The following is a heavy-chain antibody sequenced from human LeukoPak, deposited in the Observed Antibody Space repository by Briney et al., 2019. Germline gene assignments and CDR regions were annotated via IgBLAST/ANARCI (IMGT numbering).Heavy chain of an antibody. J-gene: IGHJ6*02. Sequence: PGRSLRLSCAASGFTFSDHYMDWVRQAPGKGLEWVGRTRYPANSYTTEYAASVKCRFTISRDDSKNSLYLQMSSLKTEDTAVYYCATSKPHSSSWYYYYYCYGMDVWGQGTTVTVSS. CDR3: ATSKPHSSSWYYYYYCYGMDV. D-gene: IGHD6-13*01. V-gene: IGHV3-72*01. CDR1: GFTFSDHY. CDR2: TRYPANSYTT.